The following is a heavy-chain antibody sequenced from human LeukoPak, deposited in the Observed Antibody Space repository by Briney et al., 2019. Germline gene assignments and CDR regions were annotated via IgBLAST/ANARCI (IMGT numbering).Heavy chain of an antibody. CDR2: ISGSGGNT. Sequence: GGSLRLSCAASGFTFSTYGMSWVRQAPGKGLEWVSTISGSGGNTYYADSVKGRFTISRDNSENTLYLQMNSLRAEDTAVYYCAKGSNSGWYYFDCWGQGTLVTVSS. CDR1: GFTFSTYG. D-gene: IGHD6-19*01. CDR3: AKGSNSGWYYFDC. J-gene: IGHJ4*02. V-gene: IGHV3-23*01.